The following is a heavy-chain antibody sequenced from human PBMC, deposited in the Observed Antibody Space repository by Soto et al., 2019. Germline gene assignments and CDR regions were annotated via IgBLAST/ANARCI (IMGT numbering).Heavy chain of an antibody. V-gene: IGHV4-30-2*01. J-gene: IGHJ4*02. CDR1: GGSISSGGYS. CDR3: ASQGY. Sequence: QLQLQESGSGLVKPSQTLSLTCAVSGGSISSGGYSWSWIRQPPGKGLEWIGYIYQSGSTYYNPSLKSRGTIAVDRSKNQSSLKLSSVTAAATAVYYCASQGYWGQGTLVTVSS. CDR2: IYQSGST.